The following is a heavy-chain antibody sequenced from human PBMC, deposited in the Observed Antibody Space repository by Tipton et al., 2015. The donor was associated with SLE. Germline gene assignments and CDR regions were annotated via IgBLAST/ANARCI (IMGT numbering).Heavy chain of an antibody. D-gene: IGHD1-26*01. CDR1: GLSISSDSY. J-gene: IGHJ4*02. Sequence: GLVKPSETLSVTCTVSGLSISSDSYWGWVRQSPGKGLEWIGHIYHDGNTYYNPSLESRVSLSVDTPNNEFSLWLNSVTAADTAVYYCAKDSGTYYFDFWGQGVLVNVSS. CDR2: IYHDGNT. V-gene: IGHV4-38-2*02. CDR3: AKDSGTYYFDF.